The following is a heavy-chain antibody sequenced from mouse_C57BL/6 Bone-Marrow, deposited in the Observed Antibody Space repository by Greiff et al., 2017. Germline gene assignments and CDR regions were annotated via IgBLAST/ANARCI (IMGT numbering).Heavy chain of an antibody. CDR3: TSNWGYWYFDV. D-gene: IGHD4-1*01. CDR2: IYPGNSDT. Sequence: EVQLQQSGTVLARPGASVKMSCKTSGYTFTSYWMHWVKQRPGQGLEWIGAIYPGNSDTSYNQKFKGKAKLTAVTSASTAYMEISILTNEDSAVYYCTSNWGYWYFDVWGTGTTVTVSS. CDR1: GYTFTSYW. J-gene: IGHJ1*03. V-gene: IGHV1-5*01.